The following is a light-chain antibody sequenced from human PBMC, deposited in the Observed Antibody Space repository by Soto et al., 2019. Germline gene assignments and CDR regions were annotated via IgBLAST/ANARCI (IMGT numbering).Light chain of an antibody. J-gene: IGLJ3*02. V-gene: IGLV1-40*01. CDR1: NSNIGAGYD. Sequence: QSVLTQPPSVSGAPGQRVTISCTGNNSNIGAGYDVQWFQHLPGTAPKLLIYANTNRPSGVPDRFSGSKSGTSASLAITGHQAEDEADYYCQSYDSSPNILFGGGTKLTVL. CDR2: ANT. CDR3: QSYDSSPNIL.